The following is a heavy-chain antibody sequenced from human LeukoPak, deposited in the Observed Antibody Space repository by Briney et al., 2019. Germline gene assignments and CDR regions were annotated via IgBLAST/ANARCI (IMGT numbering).Heavy chain of an antibody. D-gene: IGHD3-22*01. CDR1: GFTFSNYA. CDR2: ISYDGSNK. J-gene: IGHJ4*02. Sequence: GGSLRLSCAASGFTFSNYAMHWVRQAPGKGLEWVAVISYDGSNKYYADSVKGRFTISRDNSKNTLYLQMNSLRAEDTAVYYCARGAAFIVVVMAIDYWGQGTLVTVSS. V-gene: IGHV3-30-3*01. CDR3: ARGAAFIVVVMAIDY.